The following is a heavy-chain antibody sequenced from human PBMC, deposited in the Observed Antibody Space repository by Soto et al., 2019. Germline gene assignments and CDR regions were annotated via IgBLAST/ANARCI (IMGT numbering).Heavy chain of an antibody. CDR2: IIPILGIA. Sequence: QVQLVQSGAEVKKPGSSVMVSCKASGGTFSSYTISWVRQAPGQGLEWMGRIIPILGIADYAQKFQGSVTITADKATSTADMELSSLRSEDTAVYYWARDYCTNDVCYGDAFDIWGQGTMVTVSS. J-gene: IGHJ3*02. CDR3: ARDYCTNDVCYGDAFDI. V-gene: IGHV1-69*02. CDR1: GGTFSSYT. D-gene: IGHD2-8*01.